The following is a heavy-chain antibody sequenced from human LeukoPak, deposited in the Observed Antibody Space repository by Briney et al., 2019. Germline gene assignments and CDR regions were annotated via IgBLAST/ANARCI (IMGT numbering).Heavy chain of an antibody. D-gene: IGHD4-17*01. CDR3: ARHFDNGDYKKTFDV. Sequence: SETLSLTCSVFGGSISSTTYYWVWIRQPPGKGLECIACIHYTGRAYYNPSLKSRATISADTSKNHFSLHLRTVTAADTAVYYCARHFDNGDYKKTFDVWGQGTMVTVSS. CDR2: IHYTGRA. V-gene: IGHV4-39*01. J-gene: IGHJ3*01. CDR1: GGSISSTTYY.